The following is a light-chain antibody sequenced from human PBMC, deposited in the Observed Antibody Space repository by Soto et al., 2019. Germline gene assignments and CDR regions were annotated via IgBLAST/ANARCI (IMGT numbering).Light chain of an antibody. Sequence: EILLTQSPSTLSLSPGEGVTLSCRASQSVTVNSLAWYQQKPGQAPRLLIYAASTRAAAVPDRFTGSGSGTDFALTISRLEPEDFAVYYCQQHISWPLTFGGGTKVEIK. CDR1: QSVTVNS. CDR2: AAS. CDR3: QQHISWPLT. V-gene: IGKV3D-20*02. J-gene: IGKJ4*01.